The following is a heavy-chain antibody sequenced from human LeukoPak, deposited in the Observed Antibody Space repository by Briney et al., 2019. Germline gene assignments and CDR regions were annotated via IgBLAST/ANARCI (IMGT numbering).Heavy chain of an antibody. Sequence: ASVKVSCKASGYTFTSYDISWVRQAPGQGLEWMGWISAYNVNTNYAQKLQGRVTMTTDTSTSTAYMELRSLKSDDTAIYYRATHSRDFWSAYNWFDPWGQGTLVTVSS. CDR2: ISAYNVNT. D-gene: IGHD3-3*01. J-gene: IGHJ5*02. CDR3: ATHSRDFWSAYNWFDP. V-gene: IGHV1-18*01. CDR1: GYTFTSYD.